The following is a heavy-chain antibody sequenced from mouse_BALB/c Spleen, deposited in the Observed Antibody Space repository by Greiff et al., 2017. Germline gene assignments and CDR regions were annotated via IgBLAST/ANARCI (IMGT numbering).Heavy chain of an antibody. Sequence: VQLQQSGPGLVQPSQSLSITCTVSGFSLTSYGVHWVRQSPGKGLEWLGVIWSGGSTDYNAAFISRLSISKDNSKSQVFFKMNSLQADDTSIYYCARKRGIYDGFLMDDWGEGTSVTVSS. CDR1: GFSLTSYG. J-gene: IGHJ4*01. D-gene: IGHD2-3*01. V-gene: IGHV2-4-1*01. CDR3: ARKRGIYDGFLMDD. CDR2: IWSGGST.